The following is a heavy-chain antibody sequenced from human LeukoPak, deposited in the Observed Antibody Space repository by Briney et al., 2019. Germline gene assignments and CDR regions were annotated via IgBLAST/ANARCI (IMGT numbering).Heavy chain of an antibody. V-gene: IGHV3-15*01. CDR2: IKSKTDGGTT. D-gene: IGHD3-3*01. CDR3: TTAYYDFWSGYLEYDRY. J-gene: IGHJ4*02. Sequence: GGSLRLSCAASGFTFSNAWMSWVRQAPGKGLEWVGRIKSKTDGGTTDYAAPVKGRFTISRDDSKNTLYLQMNSLKTEDTAVYYCTTAYYDFWSGYLEYDRYWGQGTLVTVSS. CDR1: GFTFSNAW.